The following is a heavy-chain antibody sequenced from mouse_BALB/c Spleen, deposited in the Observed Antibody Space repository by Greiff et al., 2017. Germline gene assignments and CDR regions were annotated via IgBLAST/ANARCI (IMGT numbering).Heavy chain of an antibody. Sequence: QVQLKQSGAELVRPGTSVKISCKASGYTFTNYWLGWVKQRPGHGLEWIGDIYPGGGYTNYNEKFKGKATLTADTSSSTAYMQLSSLTSEDSAVYFCARSSMITTVYYFDYWGQGTTLTVSS. J-gene: IGHJ2*01. V-gene: IGHV1-63*02. CDR1: GYTFTNYW. CDR2: IYPGGGYT. D-gene: IGHD2-4*01. CDR3: ARSSMITTVYYFDY.